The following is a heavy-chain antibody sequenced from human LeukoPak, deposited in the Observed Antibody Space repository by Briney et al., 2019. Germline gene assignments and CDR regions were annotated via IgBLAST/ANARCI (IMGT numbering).Heavy chain of an antibody. CDR2: IYWDDDK. Sequence: SGPTLVNPTQTLTLTCTFSGFSLSTSGVGVGWIRQPPGKALEWLALIYWDDDKRYSPSLKSRLTITKDTSKNQVVLTMTNMAPVDTATYYCAHRPIIAVDDWFDPWGQGTLVTVSS. D-gene: IGHD6-19*01. CDR3: AHRPIIAVDDWFDP. CDR1: GFSLSTSGVG. J-gene: IGHJ5*02. V-gene: IGHV2-5*02.